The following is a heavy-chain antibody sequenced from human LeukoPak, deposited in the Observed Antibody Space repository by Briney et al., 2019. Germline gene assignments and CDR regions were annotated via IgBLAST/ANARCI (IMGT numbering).Heavy chain of an antibody. CDR1: GYSLSSGYS. J-gene: IGHJ5*02. CDR3: ARRITIFGVAA. Sequence: PSETLSLTCTVSGYSLSSGYSWGWIRQPPGKGLEWIGSIYHSGSTYYNPSLKSRVTISVDTSKNQFSLKLSSVTAAYTAVYYCARRITIFGVAAWGQGTLVTVSS. D-gene: IGHD3-3*01. CDR2: IYHSGST. V-gene: IGHV4-38-2*02.